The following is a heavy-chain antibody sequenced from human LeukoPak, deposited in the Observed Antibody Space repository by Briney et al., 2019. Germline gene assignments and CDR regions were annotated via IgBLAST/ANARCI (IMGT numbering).Heavy chain of an antibody. J-gene: IGHJ4*02. CDR1: GFTFSSYG. CDR2: ISYDGSNK. D-gene: IGHD2-21*02. Sequence: GGSLRLSCAASGFTFSSYGMHWVRQAPGKGLEWVAVISYDGSNKYYADSVKSRFTISRDNSKNTLYLQMSSLRAEDTAVYYCAKDSHCGGDCYYFDYWGQGTLVTVSS. V-gene: IGHV3-30*18. CDR3: AKDSHCGGDCYYFDY.